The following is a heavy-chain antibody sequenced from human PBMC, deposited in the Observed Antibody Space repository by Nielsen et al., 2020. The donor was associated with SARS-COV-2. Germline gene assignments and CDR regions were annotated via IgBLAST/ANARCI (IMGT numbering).Heavy chain of an antibody. Sequence: SETLPLTCAGEGGSFSGYYGSWIRQPPGKGLEWIGEINHSGSTNYNPSFKSRVTISVDTSKNQFSLKLSSVTAADTAVYYCARKSSGWYALFDYWGKGTLVTVSS. CDR1: GGSFSGYY. CDR2: INHSGST. CDR3: ARKSSGWYALFDY. D-gene: IGHD6-19*01. J-gene: IGHJ4*02. V-gene: IGHV4-34*01.